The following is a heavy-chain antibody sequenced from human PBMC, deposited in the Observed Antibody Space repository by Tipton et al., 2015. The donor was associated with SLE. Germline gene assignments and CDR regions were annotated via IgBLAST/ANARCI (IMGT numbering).Heavy chain of an antibody. CDR2: IRSKAYGGTT. CDR1: GFTFGDYA. CDR3: AWGAY. J-gene: IGHJ4*02. Sequence: VQLVQSGGGLVQPGRSLRLSCTASGFTFGDYAMGWFRQAPGKGLEWVGFIRSKAYGGTTEYAASVKGRFTISRDDSKSIAYLQMNSLKTEDTAVYYCAWGAYWGQGTLVTVSS. V-gene: IGHV3-49*03. D-gene: IGHD3-16*01.